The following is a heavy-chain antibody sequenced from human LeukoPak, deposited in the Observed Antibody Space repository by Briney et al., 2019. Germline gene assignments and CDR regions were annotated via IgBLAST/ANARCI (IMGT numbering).Heavy chain of an antibody. Sequence: SETLFLTCTVSGYSMSSGYYWGWIRQPPGKGLEWIGSIYHSGGTYYNPSLKSRVTISVDTSKNQFSLKLSSVTAADTAVYYCARGRGYYYGSGSLIRRSFFDYWGQGTLVTVSS. CDR1: GYSMSSGYY. D-gene: IGHD3-10*01. CDR3: ARGRGYYYGSGSLIRRSFFDY. V-gene: IGHV4-38-2*02. J-gene: IGHJ4*02. CDR2: IYHSGGT.